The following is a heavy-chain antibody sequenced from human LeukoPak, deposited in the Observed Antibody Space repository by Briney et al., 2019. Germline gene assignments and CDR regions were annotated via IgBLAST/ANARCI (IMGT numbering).Heavy chain of an antibody. CDR2: INHSGST. Sequence: PSETLSLTCAVYGVSFSGYYWSWILQPPGKGLEWIGEINHSGSTNYNPSLKSRVTISVDTSKNQFSLKLSSVTAAATDVYYCASDVTGTLNYDYWGQGTLVTVSS. J-gene: IGHJ4*02. CDR3: ASDVTGTLNYDY. D-gene: IGHD1-20*01. V-gene: IGHV4-34*01. CDR1: GVSFSGYY.